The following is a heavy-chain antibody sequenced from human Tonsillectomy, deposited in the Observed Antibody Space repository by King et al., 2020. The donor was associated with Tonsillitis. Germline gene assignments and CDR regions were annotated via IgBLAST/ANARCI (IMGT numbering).Heavy chain of an antibody. D-gene: IGHD1-26*01. J-gene: IGHJ5*02. Sequence: EVQLVESGGGLVQPGGSLRLSCSVSGFTFSRFAMYWVRQAPGEGLEFLSSISTDGGSTYCTDSVKARFTISRDNSKNTLYLHMNSLRPEDSAVYYCVKGPAPGARWGEDWFDPWGQGTMVTVSS. CDR2: ISTDGGST. CDR1: GFTFSRFA. V-gene: IGHV3-64D*06. CDR3: VKGPAPGARWGEDWFDP.